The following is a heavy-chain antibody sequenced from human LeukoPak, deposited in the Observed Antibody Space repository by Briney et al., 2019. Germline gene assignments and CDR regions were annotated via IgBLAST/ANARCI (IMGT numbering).Heavy chain of an antibody. CDR3: ARHRLIKVVTFNFDY. CDR1: GYTFTSYG. Sequence: GASVKVSCNASGYTFTSYGISWVRQAPGQGLEWMGWISAYNGNTNYSQKLQGRVTMTTDTSTSTAYMELRSLRSDDTAVYYCARHRLIKVVTFNFDYWGQGTLVTVSS. V-gene: IGHV1-18*01. D-gene: IGHD4-23*01. CDR2: ISAYNGNT. J-gene: IGHJ4*02.